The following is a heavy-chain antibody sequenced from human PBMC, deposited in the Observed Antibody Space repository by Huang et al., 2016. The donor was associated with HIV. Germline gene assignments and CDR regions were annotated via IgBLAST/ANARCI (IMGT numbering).Heavy chain of an antibody. V-gene: IGHV5-51*03. CDR2: IYPGDSDG. D-gene: IGHD2-21*02. Sequence: EVQLVQSGAEMKRPGESLKISCKVYGYSFTRQWIGWVRQMPGKGPEWMGSIYPGDSDGKYSPTFQGQVTISADNSISTAYLQWKSLKVSDTAMYFCARPPTYSDDGGYYIDAFGVWGRGTMVTVS. CDR3: ARPPTYSDDGGYYIDAFGV. CDR1: GYSFTRQW. J-gene: IGHJ3*01.